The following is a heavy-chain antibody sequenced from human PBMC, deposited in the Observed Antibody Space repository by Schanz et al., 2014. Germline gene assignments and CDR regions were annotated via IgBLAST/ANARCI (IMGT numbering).Heavy chain of an antibody. Sequence: QVQLVESGGGVVQPGRSLRLSCAASGFTFSKYGMHWVRQAPGKGLEWVAVISYEGNDKYYGDSVKGRFTLSRDNAKNSMYLQMNSLRVEDTAVYYCARDPNSVNEIDYWGQGTLVTVSS. J-gene: IGHJ4*02. V-gene: IGHV3-30*19. D-gene: IGHD5-12*01. CDR2: ISYEGNDK. CDR3: ARDPNSVNEIDY. CDR1: GFTFSKYG.